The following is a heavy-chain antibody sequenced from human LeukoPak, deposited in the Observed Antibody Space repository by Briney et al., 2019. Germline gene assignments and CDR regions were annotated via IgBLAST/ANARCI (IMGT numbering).Heavy chain of an antibody. Sequence: PSQTLSLTCTVSGGSISSGSYYWSWIRQPAGKGLEWIGRISTSGSTNYNPSLKSRVTISVDTSKNQFSLKLSSVTAADTAVYYCARGQSTIFGVVSTFDYWGQGTLVTVSS. V-gene: IGHV4-61*02. CDR3: ARGQSTIFGVVSTFDY. CDR1: GGSISSGSYY. D-gene: IGHD3-3*01. CDR2: ISTSGST. J-gene: IGHJ4*02.